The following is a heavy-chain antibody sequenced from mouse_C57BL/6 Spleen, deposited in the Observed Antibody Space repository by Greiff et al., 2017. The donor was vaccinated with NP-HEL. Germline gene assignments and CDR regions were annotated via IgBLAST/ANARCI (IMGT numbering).Heavy chain of an antibody. CDR3: ARNDGFCYFDY. D-gene: IGHD2-3*01. CDR2: IYPGDGDT. CDR1: GYAFSSSW. J-gene: IGHJ2*01. V-gene: IGHV1-82*01. Sequence: VQLQQSGPELVKPGASVKISCKASGYAFSSSWMNWVKQRPGKGLEWIGRIYPGDGDTNYNGKFKGRVTLTADNSSSTTYMQLSSLTSEDSAVYFYARNDGFCYFDYWGQGTTLTVSS.